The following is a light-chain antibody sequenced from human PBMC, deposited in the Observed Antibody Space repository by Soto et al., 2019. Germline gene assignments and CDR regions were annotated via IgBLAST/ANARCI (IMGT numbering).Light chain of an antibody. CDR3: SSYTGSSTVV. CDR1: SSDVGGYNY. Sequence: SALTQPASVSGSPGQSITISCTGTSSDVGGYNYVSWYQHHPGKAPKLMIYEVINRPSGVSNRFSGSKSGNTASLTISGLQAEDEADYYCSSYTGSSTVVFGGGTKLTVL. CDR2: EVI. J-gene: IGLJ2*01. V-gene: IGLV2-14*01.